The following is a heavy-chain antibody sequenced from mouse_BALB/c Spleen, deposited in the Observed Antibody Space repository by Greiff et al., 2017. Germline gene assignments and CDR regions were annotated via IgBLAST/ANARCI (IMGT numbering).Heavy chain of an antibody. J-gene: IGHJ3*01. CDR2: INSNGGST. CDR3: AREDGNYPAWFAY. D-gene: IGHD2-1*01. CDR1: GFTFSSYG. V-gene: IGHV5-6-3*01. Sequence: DVMLVESGGGLVQPGGSLKLSCAASGFTFSSYGMSWVRQTPDKRLELVATINSNGGSTYYPDSVKGRFTISRDNAKNTLYLQMSSLKSEDTAMYYCAREDGNYPAWFAYWGQGTLVTVSA.